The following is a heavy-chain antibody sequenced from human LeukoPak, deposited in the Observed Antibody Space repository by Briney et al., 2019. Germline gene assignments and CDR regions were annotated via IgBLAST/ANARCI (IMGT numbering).Heavy chain of an antibody. V-gene: IGHV3-23*01. J-gene: IGHJ4*02. D-gene: IGHD6-13*01. Sequence: GGSLRLSCAASGFTFSSYAMSWVRQAPGKALEWVSAISGSGGSTYYADSVKGRFTISRDNSKNTLHLQMNSLRPEDTAVYYCALPLLTPSGSWGEGSLDFWGQGALVAVSS. CDR2: ISGSGGST. CDR1: GFTFSSYA. CDR3: ALPLLTPSGSWGEGSLDF.